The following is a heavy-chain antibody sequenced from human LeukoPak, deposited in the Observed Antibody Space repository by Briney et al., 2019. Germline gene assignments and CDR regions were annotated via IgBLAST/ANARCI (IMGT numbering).Heavy chain of an antibody. J-gene: IGHJ6*02. V-gene: IGHV3-30*18. D-gene: IGHD1-26*01. CDR1: GFTFRIYV. Sequence: PGRSLRLSCAASGFTFRIYVMHWVRQAPGKGLEWGAVISSDGHKKYYADSVKGRFTISRDNSKNTLLLEMDSLRAEDTAVYYCAKREQSFQSGMDVWGQGTTVTVSS. CDR3: AKREQSFQSGMDV. CDR2: ISSDGHKK.